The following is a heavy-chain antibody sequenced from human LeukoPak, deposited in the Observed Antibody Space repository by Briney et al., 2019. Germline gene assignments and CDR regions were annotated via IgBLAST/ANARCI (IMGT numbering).Heavy chain of an antibody. V-gene: IGHV4-59*12. J-gene: IGHJ4*02. D-gene: IGHD5-24*01. CDR3: AKGGDGYNFGGAIDY. Sequence: SETLSLTCSVSGGSMSGYYWSWIRQPPGQGLEWIGFIYYRGDTKYNPSLKSRVTISVDTSKNQFSLKLSSVTAADTAVYYCAKGGDGYNFGGAIDYWGQGTLVTVSS. CDR2: IYYRGDT. CDR1: GGSMSGYY.